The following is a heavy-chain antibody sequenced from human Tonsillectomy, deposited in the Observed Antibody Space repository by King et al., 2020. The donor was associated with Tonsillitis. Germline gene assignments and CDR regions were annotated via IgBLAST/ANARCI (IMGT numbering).Heavy chain of an antibody. CDR2: IYYSGSI. D-gene: IGHD6-19*01. Sequence: VQLQESGPGLVKPSETLSLTCTVSGGSISSSSYYWGWIRQPPGKGLEWIGSIYYSGSIYYNPYLKSRVTISVDTSKNQFALKLSSVTAADTAVYYCAGQSGIAVARFDYWGQGTLVTVSS. V-gene: IGHV4-39*01. J-gene: IGHJ4*02. CDR1: GGSISSSSYY. CDR3: AGQSGIAVARFDY.